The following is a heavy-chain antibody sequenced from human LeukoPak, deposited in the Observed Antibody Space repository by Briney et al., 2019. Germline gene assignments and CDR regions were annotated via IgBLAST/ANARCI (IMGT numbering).Heavy chain of an antibody. D-gene: IGHD5-18*01. Sequence: SETLSLTCTVSGGSISSSSYYWGWIRQPPGKGLEWIGSIYYSGSTNYNPSLKSRVTISVDTSKNQFSLKLSSVTAADTAVYYCARVPDTAMDDYYYYYMDVWGKGTTVTVSS. CDR3: ARVPDTAMDDYYYYYMDV. CDR2: IYYSGST. V-gene: IGHV4-39*07. J-gene: IGHJ6*03. CDR1: GGSISSSSYY.